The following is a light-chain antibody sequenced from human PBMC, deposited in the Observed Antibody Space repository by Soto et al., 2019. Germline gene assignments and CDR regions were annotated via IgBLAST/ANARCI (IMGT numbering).Light chain of an antibody. Sequence: DILMTQSPSSLSASVGDSVTLTCRTSQPISTYLNWYQHKSGRAPQLLIYAASSLQTGVPSRFRGSGSGTEFTLTISSLQPEDFATYYCQQSFRVPRTFGQGTKVEI. J-gene: IGKJ1*01. CDR1: QPISTY. V-gene: IGKV1-39*01. CDR3: QQSFRVPRT. CDR2: AAS.